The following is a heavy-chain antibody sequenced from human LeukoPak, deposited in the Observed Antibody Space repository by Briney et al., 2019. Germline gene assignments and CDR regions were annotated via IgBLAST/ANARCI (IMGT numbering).Heavy chain of an antibody. V-gene: IGHV3-23*01. CDR2: ISGSGGST. J-gene: IGHJ4*02. Sequence: PGGSLRLSCAASGFTFSSYAMSWVRQAPGKGPEWVSAISGSGGSTYYADSVKGRFTISRDNSKNTLYLQMNSLRAEDTAVYYCARYYYGSGSYYKDFDYWGQGTLVTVSS. CDR1: GFTFSSYA. D-gene: IGHD3-10*01. CDR3: ARYYYGSGSYYKDFDY.